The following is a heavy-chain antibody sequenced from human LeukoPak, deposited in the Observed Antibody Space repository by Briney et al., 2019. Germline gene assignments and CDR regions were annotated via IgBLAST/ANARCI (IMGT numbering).Heavy chain of an antibody. V-gene: IGHV3-7*01. J-gene: IGHJ4*02. CDR1: GLTLRNYW. CDR2: IKQDGSDK. CDR3: ATCSGAHQRTVDS. D-gene: IGHD2-15*01. Sequence: PGGSLRLSCSAAGLTLRNYWMSWVPQAPGKGREGVANIKQDGSDKFYVHSVNGRFTISRDNDKNSLYRQMSTLRAEDTAIYYCATCSGAHQRTVDSWGEGTLVTVSS.